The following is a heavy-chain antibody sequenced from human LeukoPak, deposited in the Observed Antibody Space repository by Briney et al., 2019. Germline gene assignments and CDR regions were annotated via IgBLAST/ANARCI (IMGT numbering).Heavy chain of an antibody. V-gene: IGHV3-7*01. CDR1: GFTFSSYW. CDR3: ARDISERGAANAFDI. Sequence: PGGSLRLSCAASGFTFSSYWMSWVRQAPGKGLEWVANIKQDGSEKYYVDSVKGRFTISRDNAKNSLYLQMNSLRAEDTAVYYCARDISERGAANAFDIWGQGTMVTVSS. J-gene: IGHJ3*02. D-gene: IGHD3-10*01. CDR2: IKQDGSEK.